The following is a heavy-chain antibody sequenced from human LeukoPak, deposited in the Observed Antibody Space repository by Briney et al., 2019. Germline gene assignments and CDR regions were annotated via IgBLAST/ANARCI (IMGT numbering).Heavy chain of an antibody. J-gene: IGHJ3*01. Sequence: GGSLRLSCAVSGFTFSGFWMSWPRQAPGKGLEWVASINSDGSEGYYADVVKGRFTISRDNAKNSLYLQINSLRAEDTAVYYCARSSYSSSSSVWGQGTMVTVSS. CDR2: INSDGSEG. CDR1: GFTFSGFW. D-gene: IGHD6-6*01. CDR3: ARSSYSSSSSV. V-gene: IGHV3-7*03.